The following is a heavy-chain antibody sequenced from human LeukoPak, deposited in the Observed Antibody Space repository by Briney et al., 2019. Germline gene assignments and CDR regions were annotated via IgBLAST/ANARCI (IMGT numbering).Heavy chain of an antibody. J-gene: IGHJ5*02. D-gene: IGHD3-22*01. CDR2: IYTSGST. V-gene: IGHV4-4*07. Sequence: SETLSLTCTVSGGSISSYYWSWIRQPAGKGLEWIGRIYTSGSTNYNPSLKSRVTMSVDTSKNQFSLKLSSVTAADTAVYYCARDRGYYYDSSGYYDWFDPWGQGTLVTVFS. CDR3: ARDRGYYYDSSGYYDWFDP. CDR1: GGSISSYY.